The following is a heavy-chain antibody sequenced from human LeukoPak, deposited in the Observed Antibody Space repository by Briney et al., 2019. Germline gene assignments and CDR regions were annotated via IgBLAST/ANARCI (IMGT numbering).Heavy chain of an antibody. CDR3: ARDPWVGEYGAFDI. J-gene: IGHJ3*02. V-gene: IGHV3-74*01. D-gene: IGHD3-10*01. CDR2: INSDGSST. Sequence: GGSLRLSCAASGFTFSNAWMSWVRQAPGKGLVWVSRINSDGSSTSYADSVKGRFTISRDNAKNSLYLQMSSLRAEDTALYYCARDPWVGEYGAFDIWGQGTMVTVSS. CDR1: GFTFSNAW.